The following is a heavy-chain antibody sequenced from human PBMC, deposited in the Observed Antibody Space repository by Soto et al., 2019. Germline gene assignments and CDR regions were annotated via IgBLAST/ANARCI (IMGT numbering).Heavy chain of an antibody. CDR1: GFTFSSYW. Sequence: EVQLVESGGGLVQFGGSLRFSCAASGFTFSSYWMHWVRQVPGKGLVWVSRIKGDGTNTGYADSVKGRFTISRDNVKNTLYLQMNSLRAEDTAVYYCARGLSGYYGFDYWGQGTLVTVSS. J-gene: IGHJ4*02. D-gene: IGHD5-12*01. CDR2: IKGDGTNT. CDR3: ARGLSGYYGFDY. V-gene: IGHV3-74*01.